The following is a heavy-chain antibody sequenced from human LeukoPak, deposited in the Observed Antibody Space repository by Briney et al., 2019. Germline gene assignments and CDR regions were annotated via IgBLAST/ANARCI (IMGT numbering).Heavy chain of an antibody. Sequence: GGSLRLSCAASGFTFSSHAMHWVRQAPGKGLEWVAVMWYDGTNKYYADSVKGRFTISRDNSKNTVYLQLNSLRAEDTAVYYCATTGGSWYDGSFDYWGQGTLVTVSS. CDR2: MWYDGTNK. CDR1: GFTFSSHA. CDR3: ATTGGSWYDGSFDY. D-gene: IGHD6-13*01. V-gene: IGHV3-33*08. J-gene: IGHJ4*02.